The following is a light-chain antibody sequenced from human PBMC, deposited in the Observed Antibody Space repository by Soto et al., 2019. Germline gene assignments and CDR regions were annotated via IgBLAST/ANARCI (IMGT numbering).Light chain of an antibody. V-gene: IGKV3-20*01. J-gene: IGKJ2*01. Sequence: EIVLTQSPGTLSLSPGERATLSCRASQSVSSGYLAWYQQKPGQAPRLLIYGASSRATGIPDSFSGSGSGTDFTLTISRLEPEDFAVYYCQQYGDSPTVTFGQGTKLEIK. CDR1: QSVSSGY. CDR2: GAS. CDR3: QQYGDSPTVT.